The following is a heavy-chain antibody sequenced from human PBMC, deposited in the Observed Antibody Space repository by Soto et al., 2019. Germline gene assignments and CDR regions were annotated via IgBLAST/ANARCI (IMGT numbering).Heavy chain of an antibody. CDR2: INAGNGNT. D-gene: IGHD2-21*02. J-gene: IGHJ4*02. V-gene: IGHV1-3*01. Sequence: QVQLVQSGAEVKKPGASVKVSCKASGYTFTSYAMHWVRQAPGQRLEWMGWINAGNGNTKYSQKLQGRVTITRDTSASTAYMELSSLRPEDTAVYYCARSIVVVTAADYWGQGALVTVSS. CDR1: GYTFTSYA. CDR3: ARSIVVVTAADY.